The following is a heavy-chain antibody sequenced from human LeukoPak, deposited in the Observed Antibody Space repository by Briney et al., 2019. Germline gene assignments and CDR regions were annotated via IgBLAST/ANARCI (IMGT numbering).Heavy chain of an antibody. CDR3: AKGLWRYLDY. Sequence: PSGGSLRLSCVASGFTFSTYAMSWVRQAPGKGLEWVSAVGGANSITYYTDSVKGRFTVSRDNFKNTVYLQMNSLRAEDTAVYYCAKGLWRYLDYWGQGTLVTVSS. D-gene: IGHD1-1*01. J-gene: IGHJ4*02. V-gene: IGHV3-23*01. CDR1: GFTFSTYA. CDR2: VGGANSIT.